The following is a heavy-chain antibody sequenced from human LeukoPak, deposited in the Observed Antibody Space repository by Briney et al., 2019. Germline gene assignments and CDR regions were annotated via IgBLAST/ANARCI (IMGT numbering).Heavy chain of an antibody. D-gene: IGHD1-20*01. CDR1: GGSISSYY. V-gene: IGHV4-4*07. CDR2: IYTSGST. CDR3: ARGYNWVSPTRKFYYMDV. Sequence: PSETLSLTCTVSGGSISSYYWSWIRQPAGKGLEWIGRIYTSGSTNYNPSLKSRVTMSVATSKNQFSRKLSSVTAADTAVYYCARGYNWVSPTRKFYYMDVWGKGTTVTVPS. J-gene: IGHJ6*03.